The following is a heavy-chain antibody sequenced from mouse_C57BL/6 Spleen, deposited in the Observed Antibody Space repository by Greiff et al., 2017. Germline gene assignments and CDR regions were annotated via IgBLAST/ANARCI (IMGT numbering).Heavy chain of an antibody. CDR1: GFTFSDFY. J-gene: IGHJ4*01. V-gene: IGHV7-1*01. CDR3: ARENWDYAMDY. D-gene: IGHD4-1*01. CDR2: SRNKANDYTT. Sequence: EVQGVESGGGLVQSGRSLRLSCATSGFTFSDFYMEWVRQAPGQGLEWIAASRNKANDYTTEYSASVKGRFIVSRDTSQSILYLQMNALRAEDTAIYYCARENWDYAMDYWGQGTSVTVSS.